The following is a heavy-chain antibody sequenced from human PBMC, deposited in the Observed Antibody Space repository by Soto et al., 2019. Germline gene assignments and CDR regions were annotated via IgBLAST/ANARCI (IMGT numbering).Heavy chain of an antibody. CDR2: INHSGST. V-gene: IGHV4-34*01. CDR1: GGSFSGYY. D-gene: IGHD2-21*02. J-gene: IGHJ4*02. CDR3: ARDPGVTGFDY. Sequence: QVQLQQWGAGLLKPSETLSLTCAVYGGSFSGYYWSWIRQPPGKGLEWIGEINHSGSTNYNPSLKSRVTISVDTSKNQFSLTLSSVTAADTAVYYCARDPGVTGFDYWGQGTLVTVSS.